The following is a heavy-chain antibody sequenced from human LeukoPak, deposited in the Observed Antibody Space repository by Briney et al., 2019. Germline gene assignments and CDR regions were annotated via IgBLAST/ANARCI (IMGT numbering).Heavy chain of an antibody. CDR3: AAGHVTIFGVVDPYFDY. CDR2: ISGSGGST. V-gene: IGHV3-23*01. Sequence: GGSLRLSCAASGFTFSSYAMSWVRQAPGKGLEWVSAISGSGGSTYYADSVKGRFTISRDNSKNTLYLQMNSLRAEDTAVYYCAAGHVTIFGVVDPYFDYWGQGTLVTVS. J-gene: IGHJ4*02. CDR1: GFTFSSYA. D-gene: IGHD3-3*01.